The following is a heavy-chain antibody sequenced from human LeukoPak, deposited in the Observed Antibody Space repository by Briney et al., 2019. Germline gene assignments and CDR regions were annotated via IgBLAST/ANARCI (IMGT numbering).Heavy chain of an antibody. D-gene: IGHD3-10*01. CDR2: IYTSGST. CDR3: ARTVWFGELLEENWFDP. V-gene: IGHV4-4*07. J-gene: IGHJ5*02. Sequence: PSETLSLTCTVSGGSISSYYWSWIRQPAGKGLEWIGRIYTSGSTNYNPSLKSRVTMSVDTSKNQFSLKLSSVTAADTAVYYCARTVWFGELLEENWFDPWGQGTLVTVSS. CDR1: GGSISSYY.